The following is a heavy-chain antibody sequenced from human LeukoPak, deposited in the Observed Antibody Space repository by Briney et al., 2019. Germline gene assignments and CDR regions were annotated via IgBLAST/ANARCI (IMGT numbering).Heavy chain of an antibody. CDR2: TSSGSSYT. J-gene: IGHJ4*02. D-gene: IGHD3-3*01. CDR3: ARDNYDFWSGYQGGVPFDY. V-gene: IGHV3-21*01. Sequence: GGSLRLSCAASGFTFSTYSMNWVRQAPGKGLEWVASTSSGSSYTYYADSVKGRFTISRDNAKNSLYLQMNSLRAEDTAVYYCARDNYDFWSGYQGGVPFDYWGQGTLVTVSS. CDR1: GFTFSTYS.